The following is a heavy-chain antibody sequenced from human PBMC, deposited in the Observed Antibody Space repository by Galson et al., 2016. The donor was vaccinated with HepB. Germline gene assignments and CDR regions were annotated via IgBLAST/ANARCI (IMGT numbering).Heavy chain of an antibody. J-gene: IGHJ4*02. CDR3: STEPPSYAVLTGYYLGFDY. D-gene: IGHD3-9*01. CDR1: GFTFSNVW. Sequence: SLRLSCAASGFTFSNVWMRWVRQAPGKGLEWVGRIKSKTDGGTIDYAAPEKGRFTISRDDSKNTLYLQMNNLKTEDTAVYFCSTEPPSYAVLTGYYLGFDYWGQGTLVTVSS. CDR2: IKSKTDGGTI. V-gene: IGHV3-15*01.